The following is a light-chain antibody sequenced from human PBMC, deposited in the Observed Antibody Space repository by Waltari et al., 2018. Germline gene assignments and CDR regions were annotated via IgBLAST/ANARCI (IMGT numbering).Light chain of an antibody. CDR3: YAAADNNLGV. CDR1: VLATKH. J-gene: IGLJ3*02. V-gene: IGLV3-27*01. CDR2: RDT. Sequence: SFELTQTSSLSVSPGQTVRITCSVAVLATKHARWFLQKPGQAPVLIISRDTERPSGIPERFSGSSSGTTVALTIRGAQAEDEADYYCYAAADNNLGVFGGGTKVTVL.